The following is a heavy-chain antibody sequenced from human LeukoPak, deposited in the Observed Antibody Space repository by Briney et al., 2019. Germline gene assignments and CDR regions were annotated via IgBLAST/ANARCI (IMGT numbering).Heavy chain of an antibody. J-gene: IGHJ3*02. CDR3: ARVLGHCGDLRCAFDI. V-gene: IGHV1-18*01. CDR2: ISAYNGNT. CDR1: GYTFTSYG. D-gene: IGHD4-17*01. Sequence: ASVKVSCKASGYTFTSYGISWVRQAPGQGLEWMGWISAYNGNTNYAQKLQGRVTMTTDTSTSTAYMELRSLRSDDTAVYYCARVLGHCGDLRCAFDIWGQGTMVTVSS.